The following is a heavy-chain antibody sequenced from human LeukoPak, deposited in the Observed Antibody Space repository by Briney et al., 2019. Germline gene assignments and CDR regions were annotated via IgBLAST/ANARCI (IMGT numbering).Heavy chain of an antibody. V-gene: IGHV4-39*01. CDR2: IYYSGST. CDR1: GGSISSSSDY. CDR3: ARPATTSTLDAFDI. D-gene: IGHD1/OR15-1a*01. Sequence: SETLSLTCTVSGGSISSSSDYWGWIRQPPGKGLEWSGSIYYSGSTYYNPSLKSRVTISVDTSKNQFSLKLSSVTAADTAVYYCARPATTSTLDAFDIWGQGTMVTVSS. J-gene: IGHJ3*02.